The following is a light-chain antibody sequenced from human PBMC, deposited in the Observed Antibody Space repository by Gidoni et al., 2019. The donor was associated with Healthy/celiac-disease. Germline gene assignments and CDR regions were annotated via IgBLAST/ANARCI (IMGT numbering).Light chain of an antibody. CDR2: KAS. J-gene: IGKJ5*01. Sequence: DIQMTQSTSTLSASVGDRVTITCRASQSISSWLAWYQQKPGKAPKLLVYKASSLESGVPSRFSGSGSGTEFTLTISSLQPDDFATYYCQQYNSYSAVTFXQXTRLEIK. V-gene: IGKV1-5*03. CDR1: QSISSW. CDR3: QQYNSYSAVT.